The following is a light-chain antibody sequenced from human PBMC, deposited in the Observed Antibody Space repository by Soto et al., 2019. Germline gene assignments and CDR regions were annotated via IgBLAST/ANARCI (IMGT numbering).Light chain of an antibody. J-gene: IGLJ1*01. CDR2: SNN. Sequence: QSVLTQPPSASGTPGQRVTISCSGSSSNIGSNTVNWYQQLPGTAAKLLIYSNNQRPSGVPDRFSGSKSGTSASLAISGLQSEDEDYYYCAAWDDRLYVFGTGTKVTVL. CDR1: SSNIGSNT. CDR3: AAWDDRLYV. V-gene: IGLV1-44*01.